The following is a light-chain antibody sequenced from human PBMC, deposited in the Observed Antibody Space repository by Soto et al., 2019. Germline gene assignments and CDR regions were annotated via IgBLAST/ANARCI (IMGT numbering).Light chain of an antibody. V-gene: IGKV3-20*01. CDR1: QSVSFSY. CDR3: QQYGSSPLT. Sequence: EIVLTQSPGTLSLTQGDRATLSCRASQSVSFSYLAWYQQKAGQAPRLLIYGATSRATGIPDRFSGSESGTDFTLTISRLEPEDFAVYYCQQYGSSPLTFGGGTKVEIK. J-gene: IGKJ4*01. CDR2: GAT.